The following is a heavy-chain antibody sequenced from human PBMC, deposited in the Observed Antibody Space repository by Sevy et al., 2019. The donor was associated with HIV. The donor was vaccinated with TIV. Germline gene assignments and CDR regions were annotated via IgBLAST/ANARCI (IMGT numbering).Heavy chain of an antibody. CDR3: ARHKAPAGTYFDY. V-gene: IGHV4-38-2*01. J-gene: IGHJ4*02. CDR2: IYHGGST. Sequence: SETLSLTCAVSGSSISSIYYWGWIRQPPGKGLEWIGTIYHGGSTYYNPSLKSRVTISVDTSKNQVSLKVTSVTAADTAVYFCARHKAPAGTYFDYWGRGTLVTVSS. CDR1: GSSISSIYY. D-gene: IGHD1-26*01.